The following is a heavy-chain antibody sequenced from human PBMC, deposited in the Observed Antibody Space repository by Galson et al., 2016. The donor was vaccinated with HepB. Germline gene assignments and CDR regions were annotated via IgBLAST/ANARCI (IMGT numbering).Heavy chain of an antibody. V-gene: IGHV3-7*04. CDR3: GRVSNLNDGPTHY. J-gene: IGHJ4*02. CDR1: GFSLSDHW. CDR2: IEHDGVAK. Sequence: SLRLSCAASGFSLSDHWMIWVRQAPGKGLEWVANIEHDGVAKYYADSVRGRFTIFRDNTKNSLYLQMSSLRVEDTAFYYCGRVSNLNDGPTHYWGQGTLVTVSS. D-gene: IGHD1-1*01.